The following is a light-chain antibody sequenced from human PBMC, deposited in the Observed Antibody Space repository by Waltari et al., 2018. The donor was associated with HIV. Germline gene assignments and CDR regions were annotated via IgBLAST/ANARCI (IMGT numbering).Light chain of an antibody. CDR3: SAWDASLGAWM. CDR1: TSNIGPTN. J-gene: IGLJ3*02. Sequence: QSVLTQPPSASGTPGQRIIISCSGTTSNIGPTNVNWYQQLPGTTPRLLMHSNIQWPSGVPDRFSVSRSGTSASLSISGLQSEDEADYCCSAWDASLGAWMFGGGTKLTVL. CDR2: SNI. V-gene: IGLV1-44*01.